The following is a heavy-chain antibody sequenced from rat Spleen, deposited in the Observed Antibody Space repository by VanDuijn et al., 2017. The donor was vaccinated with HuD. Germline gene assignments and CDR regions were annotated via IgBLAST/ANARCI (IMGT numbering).Heavy chain of an antibody. Sequence: EVHLVESDGGLVQPGRSLKLSCAASGFTFSDYSMAWVRQAPTKGLEWVATISYDGSSTYYRDSVKGRFTISRDNAKSTLYLQMNSLRSEDTATYYCARPHSSHYVMDAWGQGASVTVSS. CDR3: ARPHSSHYVMDA. CDR2: ISYDGSST. D-gene: IGHD1-8*01. CDR1: GFTFSDYS. J-gene: IGHJ4*01. V-gene: IGHV5-29*01.